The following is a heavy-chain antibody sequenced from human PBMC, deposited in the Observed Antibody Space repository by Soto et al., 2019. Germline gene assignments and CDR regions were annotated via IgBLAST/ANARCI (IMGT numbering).Heavy chain of an antibody. J-gene: IGHJ3*02. CDR1: GFTFSSYG. V-gene: IGHV3-30*18. CDR3: AKVQSPGPHDAFDI. CDR2: ISYDGSNK. Sequence: GGSLRLSCAASGFTFSSYGMHWVRQAPGKGLEWVAVISYDGSNKYYADSVKGRFTISRDNSKNTLYLQMNSLRAEDTAVYYCAKVQSPGPHDAFDIWGQGTMVTVSS.